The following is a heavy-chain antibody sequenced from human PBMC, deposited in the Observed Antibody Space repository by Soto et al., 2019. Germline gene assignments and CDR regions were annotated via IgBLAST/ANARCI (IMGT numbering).Heavy chain of an antibody. Sequence: GGSLRLSCASSGCTFSSYAMHWVRQATGKGLEWVAVISYDGSNKYYADSVKGRFTISRDNSKNTLYLQMNSLRAEDTAVYYCARDGPYYDFWSGYFAFDYWGQGTLVTVSS. J-gene: IGHJ4*02. CDR1: GCTFSSYA. CDR3: ARDGPYYDFWSGYFAFDY. D-gene: IGHD3-3*01. CDR2: ISYDGSNK. V-gene: IGHV3-30-3*01.